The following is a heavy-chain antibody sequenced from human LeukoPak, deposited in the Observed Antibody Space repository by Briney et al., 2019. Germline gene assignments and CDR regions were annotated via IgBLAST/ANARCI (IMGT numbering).Heavy chain of an antibody. CDR1: GYTFTSYG. V-gene: IGHV1-18*01. D-gene: IGHD4-17*01. J-gene: IGHJ3*02. Sequence: ASVKVSCKASGYTFTSYGISWVRQAPGQGLEWMGWISAYNGNTNYAQKLQGRVTMTTDTSTSTAYMELRSLRSDDTAVYYCARGQGDGYGDYHGAFDIWGQGTMVTVSS. CDR3: ARGQGDGYGDYHGAFDI. CDR2: ISAYNGNT.